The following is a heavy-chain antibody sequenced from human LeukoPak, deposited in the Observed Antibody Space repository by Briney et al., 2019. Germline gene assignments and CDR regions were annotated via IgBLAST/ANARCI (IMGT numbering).Heavy chain of an antibody. V-gene: IGHV1-18*01. Sequence: ASVKVSCKASGYTFTSYAFSWVRQAPGQGLERVGWISASNGDTKYAQKLEGRVTMPTDTSTSTAYLELRSLRSDDTAVYYCARAVIGTYYSDYWGQGTLVTVSS. D-gene: IGHD2-21*01. CDR3: ARAVIGTYYSDY. J-gene: IGHJ4*02. CDR1: GYTFTSYA. CDR2: ISASNGDT.